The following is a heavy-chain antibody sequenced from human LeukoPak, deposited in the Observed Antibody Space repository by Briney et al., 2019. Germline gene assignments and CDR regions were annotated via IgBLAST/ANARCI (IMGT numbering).Heavy chain of an antibody. J-gene: IGHJ4*02. Sequence: GGSLRLSCAASGFTFDDYAMHWVRQAPGKGLEWVSGISWNSGSIGYADSVKGRFTISRDNAKNSLYLQMNSLRAEDMALYYCAKARFRGGITGTTGVFDYWGQGTLVTVSS. D-gene: IGHD1-20*01. CDR1: GFTFDDYA. CDR2: ISWNSGSI. CDR3: AKARFRGGITGTTGVFDY. V-gene: IGHV3-9*03.